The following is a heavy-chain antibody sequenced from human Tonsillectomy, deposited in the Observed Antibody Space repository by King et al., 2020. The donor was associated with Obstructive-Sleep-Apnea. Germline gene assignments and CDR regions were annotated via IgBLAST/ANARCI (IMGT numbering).Heavy chain of an antibody. CDR3: AKCTYLGSSWYYSDY. J-gene: IGHJ4*02. V-gene: IGHV3-66*01. D-gene: IGHD6-13*01. CDR1: GFTVSSNY. CDR2: IYDTART. Sequence: VQLVESGGGLVQPGGSLRLSCAASGFTVSSNYMTWVRQAPGKELEGVAFIYDTARTYYTDSVKERFTISRDNSKNTLYLQKNSLRAEDTAIYYCAKCTYLGSSWYYSDYWGQGALVTVSS.